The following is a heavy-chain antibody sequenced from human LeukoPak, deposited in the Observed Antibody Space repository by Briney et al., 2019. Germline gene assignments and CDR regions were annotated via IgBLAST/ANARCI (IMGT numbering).Heavy chain of an antibody. Sequence: SVKVSCKASGGTFSSYAISWVRQAPGQGLEWMGGIIPIFGTANYAQKFQGRVTITTDESTSTAYMELSSLRSEDTAVYYCARGTYYDFWSGYYWGQGTLVTVSS. CDR2: IIPIFGTA. V-gene: IGHV1-69*05. J-gene: IGHJ4*02. D-gene: IGHD3-3*01. CDR1: GGTFSSYA. CDR3: ARGTYYDFWSGYY.